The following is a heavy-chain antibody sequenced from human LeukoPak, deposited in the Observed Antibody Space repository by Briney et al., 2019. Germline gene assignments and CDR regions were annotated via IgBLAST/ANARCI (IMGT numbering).Heavy chain of an antibody. V-gene: IGHV1-2*02. D-gene: IGHD4-17*01. CDR1: GYTFTGYY. CDR2: INPNSGGT. Sequence: ASVKVSCKAPGYTFTGYYMHWVRQAPGQGLEWMGWINPNSGGTNYAQKFQGRVTMTRDTSISTAYMELSRLRSDDTAVYYCARDRYYGDYGFDYWGQGTLVTVSS. CDR3: ARDRYYGDYGFDY. J-gene: IGHJ4*02.